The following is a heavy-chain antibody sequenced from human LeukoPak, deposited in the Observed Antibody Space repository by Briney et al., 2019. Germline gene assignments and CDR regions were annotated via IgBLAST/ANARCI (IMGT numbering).Heavy chain of an antibody. CDR1: GFTFSSYA. V-gene: IGHV3-30-3*01. Sequence: GGSLRLSCAASGFTFSSYAMHWVRQAPGKGLEWVAVISYDGSNKYYADSVKGRFTISRDNSKNTLYLQMNSLRAEDTAVYYCARFPPGDPSDYWGQGTLVTVSS. CDR3: ARFPPGDPSDY. J-gene: IGHJ4*02. D-gene: IGHD3-16*01. CDR2: ISYDGSNK.